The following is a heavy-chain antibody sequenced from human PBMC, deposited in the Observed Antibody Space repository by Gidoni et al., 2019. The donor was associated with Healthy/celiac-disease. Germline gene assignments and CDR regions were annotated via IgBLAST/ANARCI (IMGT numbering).Heavy chain of an antibody. Sequence: QVQLQESGPGLVKPSQTLSLTCTVSGGSISSGSYYWSWIRQPAGKGLEWIGRIYTSGSTNYNPSLKSRVTMSVDTSKNQFSLKLSSVTAADTAVYYCARSATVTTSLYNWFDPWGQGTLVTVSS. CDR3: ARSATVTTSLYNWFDP. V-gene: IGHV4-61*02. D-gene: IGHD4-4*01. CDR2: IYTSGST. J-gene: IGHJ5*02. CDR1: GGSISSGSYY.